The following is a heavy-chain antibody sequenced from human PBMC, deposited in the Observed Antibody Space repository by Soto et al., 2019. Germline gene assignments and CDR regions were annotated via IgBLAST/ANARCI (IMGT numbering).Heavy chain of an antibody. CDR2: INPSGGST. CDR1: GYTFTSYY. J-gene: IGHJ4*01. V-gene: IGHV1-46*03. D-gene: IGHD2-21*02. CDR3: ARGGHVVVVTAAFEY. Sequence: ASVKVSCKASGYTFTSYYMHWVRQAPGQGLEWMGIINPSGGSTSYAQKFQGRVTMTRDTSTSTVYMELSSLRFEDTAVYYCARGGHVVVVTAAFEYWGQGTLVTVSS.